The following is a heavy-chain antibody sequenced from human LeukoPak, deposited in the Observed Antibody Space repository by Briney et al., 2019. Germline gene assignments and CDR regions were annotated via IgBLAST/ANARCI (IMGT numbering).Heavy chain of an antibody. CDR1: GGSISSYY. Sequence: PSETLSLTCTVSGGSISSYYWSWIRQPPGKGLEWIGYIYHSGSTNYNPSLKSRVTISVDTSKNQFSLKLSSVTAADTAVYYCARDNYGDSFDYWGQGTLVTVSS. V-gene: IGHV4-59*01. CDR2: IYHSGST. CDR3: ARDNYGDSFDY. J-gene: IGHJ4*02. D-gene: IGHD4-17*01.